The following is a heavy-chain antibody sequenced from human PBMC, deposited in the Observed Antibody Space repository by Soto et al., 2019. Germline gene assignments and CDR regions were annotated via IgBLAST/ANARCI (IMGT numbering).Heavy chain of an antibody. V-gene: IGHV3-11*05. D-gene: IGHD3-22*01. CDR2: ISSSSSDT. CDR3: ARRRPTGYYNY. J-gene: IGHJ4*02. CDR1: GFPFSDYY. Sequence: QVQLVESGGDLVKPGGSLRLSCAASGFPFSDYYMSWIRQAPGKGLEWGSSISSSSSDTNYAQSVKGRFTISRDNAKNSLHLQMTCLRAEDTAVYYCARRRPTGYYNYWGQGTLVTVS.